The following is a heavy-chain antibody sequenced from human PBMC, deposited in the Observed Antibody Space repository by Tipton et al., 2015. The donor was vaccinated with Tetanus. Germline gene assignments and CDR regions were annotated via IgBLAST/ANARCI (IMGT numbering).Heavy chain of an antibody. CDR1: GGSVSSGGYY. Sequence: TLSLTCTVFGGSVSSGGYYWAWIRQPPGKGLEYIGYILYGASTHYNPSLKSRVTVSADPSQNQFSLNLNSVTAADTAVYYCARIHDFLSGHFDFWGQGTLVTVSS. V-gene: IGHV4-61*08. CDR3: ARIHDFLSGHFDF. J-gene: IGHJ4*02. D-gene: IGHD3-3*01. CDR2: ILYGAST.